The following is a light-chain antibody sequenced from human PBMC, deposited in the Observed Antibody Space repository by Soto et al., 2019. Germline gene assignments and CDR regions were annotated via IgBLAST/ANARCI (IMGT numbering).Light chain of an antibody. Sequence: EMVLTQSPDTMSVSPGERATLSCGASQTVSSNFLAWYQQRPGQAPRLLIYGASSRAAGIPDRFSGSGSGTDFTLTISRLEPEDLAVYYCQQYGSSPETFGQGTKVDIK. CDR2: GAS. CDR1: QTVSSNF. J-gene: IGKJ1*01. V-gene: IGKV3-20*01. CDR3: QQYGSSPET.